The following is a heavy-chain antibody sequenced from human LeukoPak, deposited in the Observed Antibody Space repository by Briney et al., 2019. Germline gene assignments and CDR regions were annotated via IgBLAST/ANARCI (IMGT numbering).Heavy chain of an antibody. J-gene: IGHJ5*02. CDR2: ISSSGSTI. V-gene: IGHV3-48*03. CDR3: ARGRRVFGANWFDP. CDR1: GFTFSNYW. Sequence: GGSLRLSCAASGFTFSNYWMTWVRQAPGKGLEWVSYISSSGSTIYYADSVKGRFTISRDNAKNSLYLQMNSLRAEDTAVYYCARGRRVFGANWFDPWGQGTLVTVSS. D-gene: IGHD4/OR15-4a*01.